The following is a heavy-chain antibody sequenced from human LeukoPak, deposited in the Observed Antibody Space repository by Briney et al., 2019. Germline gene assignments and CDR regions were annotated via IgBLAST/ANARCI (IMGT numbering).Heavy chain of an antibody. D-gene: IGHD2-2*02. V-gene: IGHV3-7*01. J-gene: IGHJ4*02. CDR3: ARSCSSTSCYSDY. Sequence: GGSLRLSCAASGFTFSSYWMSWVRQAPGKGLEWVANIKQDGSEKYYVDSVKGRFTISRDNAKNSLYLQMNSLRAGDTAVYYCARSCSSTSCYSDYWGQGTLVTVSS. CDR1: GFTFSSYW. CDR2: IKQDGSEK.